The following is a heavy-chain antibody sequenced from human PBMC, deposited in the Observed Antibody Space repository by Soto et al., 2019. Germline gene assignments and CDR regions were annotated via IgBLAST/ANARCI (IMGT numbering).Heavy chain of an antibody. CDR2: IYYSGST. D-gene: IGHD4-17*01. J-gene: IGHJ4*01. V-gene: IGHV4-39*07. CDR3: ARERHGDYVDY. Sequence: PSETLSLTCTVSGGSISSSSYYWGWIRQPPGKGLEWIGSIYYSGSTYYNPSLKSRVTISVDTSKNQFSLKLSSVTAADTAVYYCARERHGDYVDYWGQGTLVTVSS. CDR1: GGSISSSSYY.